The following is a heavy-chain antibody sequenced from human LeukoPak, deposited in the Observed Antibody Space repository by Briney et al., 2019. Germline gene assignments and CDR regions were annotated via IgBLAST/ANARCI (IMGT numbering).Heavy chain of an antibody. CDR2: IYTSGST. Sequence: AETLSLTCTVSGGSISSYYWSWIRQPAGKGLEWVGRIYTSGSTNYNPSLKSRVTMLVNTSNNQFSLKQISVTAADSAVYYCARQLNYIGFDYWGQGTLVTVSS. D-gene: IGHD5-24*01. CDR1: GGSISSYY. V-gene: IGHV4-4*07. J-gene: IGHJ4*02. CDR3: ARQLNYIGFDY.